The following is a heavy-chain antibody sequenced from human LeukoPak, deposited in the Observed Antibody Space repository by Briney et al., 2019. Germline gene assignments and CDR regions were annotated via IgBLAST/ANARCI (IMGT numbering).Heavy chain of an antibody. V-gene: IGHV4-34*01. CDR2: INHSGST. J-gene: IGHJ2*01. Sequence: TSETLSLTCAVYGGSFSGYYWSWIRQPPGKGLEWIGEINHSGSTNYNPSLKSRVTISVDTSKNQFSLKLSSVTAADTAVYYCARDDDYYWYFDVWGRGTLVTVS. CDR1: GGSFSGYY. D-gene: IGHD1-1*01. CDR3: ARDDDYYWYFDV.